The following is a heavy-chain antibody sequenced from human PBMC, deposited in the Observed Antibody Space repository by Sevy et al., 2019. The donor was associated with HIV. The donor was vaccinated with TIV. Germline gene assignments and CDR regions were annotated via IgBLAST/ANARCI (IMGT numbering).Heavy chain of an antibody. Sequence: GGSLRLSCAASGFTFSSYWMSWVRQAPGKGLEWVANIKQDGSEKYYVDSVKGRFTISRDNAKNSLYLQMNSLRAEDTAVYYCAGDVFHCSSTSCYSWFDPWGQGTLVTVSS. CDR3: AGDVFHCSSTSCYSWFDP. D-gene: IGHD2-2*02. V-gene: IGHV3-7*01. CDR2: IKQDGSEK. J-gene: IGHJ5*02. CDR1: GFTFSSYW.